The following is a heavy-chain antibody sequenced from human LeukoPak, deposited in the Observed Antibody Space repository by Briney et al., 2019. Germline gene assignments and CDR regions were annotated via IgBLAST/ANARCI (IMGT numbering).Heavy chain of an antibody. Sequence: ASVKVSCKASGGTFSSYSINWVRQAPGQGLEWMGGIIPIFGTANYAQKFQGRVTIAADESTRTAYMDLSSLRSEDTAVYYCARVKILTGYYVDYWGQGTLVTVSS. CDR2: IIPIFGTA. CDR1: GGTFSSYS. CDR3: ARVKILTGYYVDY. V-gene: IGHV1-69*13. J-gene: IGHJ4*02. D-gene: IGHD3-9*01.